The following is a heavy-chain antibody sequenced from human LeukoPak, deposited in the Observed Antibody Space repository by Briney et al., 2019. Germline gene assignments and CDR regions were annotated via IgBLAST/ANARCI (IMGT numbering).Heavy chain of an antibody. D-gene: IGHD4-17*01. CDR3: ARRTTVTPNWFDP. Sequence: PSVTLSLTCTVSGGPISSYQWSWIRQPPGKGLEWIGYIYYTGSTNYNPSLKSRVTTSLDTSKNQFSLKLSSVTAADTAVYYCARRTTVTPNWFDPWGQGTLVTVSS. CDR2: IYYTGST. CDR1: GGPISSYQ. V-gene: IGHV4-59*08. J-gene: IGHJ5*02.